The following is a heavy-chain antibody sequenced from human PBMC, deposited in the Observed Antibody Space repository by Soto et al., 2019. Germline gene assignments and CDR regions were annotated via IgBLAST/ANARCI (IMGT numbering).Heavy chain of an antibody. V-gene: IGHV1-2*04. CDR3: ARAEITFGGVIVSGGAFDI. D-gene: IGHD3-16*02. CDR2: INPNSGGT. Sequence: ASVKVSCKASGYTFTGYYMHWVRQAPGQGLEWMGWINPNSGGTDYAQKFQGWVTMTRDTSISTAYMELSRLRSDDTAVYYCARAEITFGGVIVSGGAFDIWGQGTMVTVSS. J-gene: IGHJ3*02. CDR1: GYTFTGYY.